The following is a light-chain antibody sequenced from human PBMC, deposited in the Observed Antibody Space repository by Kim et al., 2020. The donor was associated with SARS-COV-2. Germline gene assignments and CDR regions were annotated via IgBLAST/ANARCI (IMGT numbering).Light chain of an antibody. J-gene: IGKJ2*01. CDR1: QSINNY. V-gene: IGKV1-39*01. CDR3: QQAYTTPYT. CDR2: LAS. Sequence: SVGDRVTFACRASQSINNYLTWYQQKPGKAPKALIYLASNLQSGVPSRFSGSGSGTDFTLTITNLQPEDFATYHCQQAYTTPYTFGQGTRLEI.